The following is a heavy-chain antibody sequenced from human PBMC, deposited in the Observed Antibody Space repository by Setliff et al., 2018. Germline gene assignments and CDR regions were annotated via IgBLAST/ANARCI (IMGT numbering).Heavy chain of an antibody. CDR1: GYTFTNYG. Sequence: AASVKVSCKASGYTFTNYGITWVRQAPGQGLEWMGWINNYNTNTKYAQKLQGRVTMTTDTSTSTAYMELRSLRSDDTAVYYCARINFYVSSGYYYAPDYWGQGTLVTAPQ. CDR2: INNYNTNT. J-gene: IGHJ4*02. CDR3: ARINFYVSSGYYYAPDY. D-gene: IGHD3-22*01. V-gene: IGHV1-18*01.